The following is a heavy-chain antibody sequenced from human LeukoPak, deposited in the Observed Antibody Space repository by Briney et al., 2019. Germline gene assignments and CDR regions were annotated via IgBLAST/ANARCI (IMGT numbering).Heavy chain of an antibody. V-gene: IGHV1-2*02. J-gene: IGHJ4*02. CDR1: GYTLTGYY. CDR2: INPNSGGT. Sequence: ASVKVSCKASGYTLTGYYMHWVRQAPGQGLEWMGWINPNSGGTNYAQKFQGRVTMTRDTSISTAYMELSRLRSDDTAVYYCARDRLVVVVAADYWGQGTLVTVSS. D-gene: IGHD2-15*01. CDR3: ARDRLVVVVAADY.